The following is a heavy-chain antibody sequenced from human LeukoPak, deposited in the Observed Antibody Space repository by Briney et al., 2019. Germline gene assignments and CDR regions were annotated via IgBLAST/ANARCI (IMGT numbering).Heavy chain of an antibody. V-gene: IGHV4-39*01. CDR2: IYYIGLT. D-gene: IGHD4/OR15-4a*01. CDR1: DGSISSSGYY. Sequence: SETLSLTCTVSDGSISSSGYYWGWIRQPPGMGMEWIGTIYYIGLTHYNPSLKRRLTISVATSKNQFSLKLTSVTAADTAVYYYARGAYGEHFDYWGQGTLVTVSS. CDR3: ARGAYGEHFDY. J-gene: IGHJ4*02.